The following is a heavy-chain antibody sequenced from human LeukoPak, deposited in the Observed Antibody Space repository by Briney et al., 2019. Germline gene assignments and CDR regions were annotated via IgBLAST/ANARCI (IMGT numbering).Heavy chain of an antibody. CDR3: LRDLNWSLDQ. J-gene: IGHJ4*02. D-gene: IGHD1-20*01. CDR1: GFTFSNYM. CDR2: IKSDGITI. Sequence: GGSLRLSWAASGFTFSNYMMHWVRQAPGKGLVWVSRIKSDGITITYADSVKGRFTISRDNAKNTLYLQMNSLRAEDTAVYYCLRDLNWSLDQWGQGTLVTVSS. V-gene: IGHV3-74*01.